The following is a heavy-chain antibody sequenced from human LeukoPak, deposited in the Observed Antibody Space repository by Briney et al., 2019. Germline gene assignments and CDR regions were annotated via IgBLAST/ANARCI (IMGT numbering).Heavy chain of an antibody. CDR3: LRDLNWSLDQ. J-gene: IGHJ4*02. D-gene: IGHD1-20*01. CDR1: GFTFSNYM. CDR2: IKSDGITI. Sequence: GGSLRLSWAASGFTFSNYMMHWVRQAPGKGLVWVSRIKSDGITITYADSVKGRFTISRDNAKNTLYLQMNSLRAEDTAVYYCLRDLNWSLDQWGQGTLVTVSS. V-gene: IGHV3-74*01.